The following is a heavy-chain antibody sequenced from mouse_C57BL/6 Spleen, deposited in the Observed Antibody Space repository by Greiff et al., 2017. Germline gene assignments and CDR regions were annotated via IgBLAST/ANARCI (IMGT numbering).Heavy chain of an antibody. V-gene: IGHV1-55*01. D-gene: IGHD2-3*01. J-gene: IGHJ3*01. CDR3: ARGYDGYYGWGFDY. Sequence: LQQPGAELVKPGASVKMSCKASGYTFTSYWITWVKQRPGQGLEWIGDIYPGSGSTNYNEKFKSKATLTVDTSSSTAYMQLSSLTSEDSAVYYCARGYDGYYGWGFDYWGQGTLVTVSA. CDR2: IYPGSGST. CDR1: GYTFTSYW.